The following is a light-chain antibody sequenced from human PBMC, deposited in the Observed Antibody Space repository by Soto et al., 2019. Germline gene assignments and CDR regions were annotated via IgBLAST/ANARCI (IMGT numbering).Light chain of an antibody. V-gene: IGLV2-14*01. CDR1: SSDIGAYDY. CDR3: ISYIPSTTTHWV. Sequence: QSALTQPASLSGSPGQSITISCTGTSSDIGAYDYVSWFQQHPGKAPKLMISEVNNRPSGVSNRFSGSKSGNTAYLTISGLQVEDEAEYFCISYIPSTTTHWVFGGGTKVTVL. CDR2: EVN. J-gene: IGLJ3*02.